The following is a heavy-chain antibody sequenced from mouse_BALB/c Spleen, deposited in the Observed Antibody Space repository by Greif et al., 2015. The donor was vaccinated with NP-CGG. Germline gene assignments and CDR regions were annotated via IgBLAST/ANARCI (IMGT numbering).Heavy chain of an antibody. CDR1: GFTFSDYG. D-gene: IGHD1-1*01. V-gene: IGHV5-15*02. CDR3: ARDYYGSSYWYFDV. J-gene: IGHJ1*01. CDR2: ISNLVYSI. Sequence: EVQRVESGGGLVQPGGSRKLSCAASGFTFSDYGMAWVRQAPGKGPEWVAFISNLVYSIYYADTVTGRFTISRENAKNTLYLEMSSLWSEDTAMYYCARDYYGSSYWYFDVWGAGTTVTVSS.